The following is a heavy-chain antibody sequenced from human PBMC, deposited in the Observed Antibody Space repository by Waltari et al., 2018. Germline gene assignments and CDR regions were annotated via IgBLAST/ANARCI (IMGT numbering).Heavy chain of an antibody. Sequence: QVQLVESGAGVVQPGRSLRPSCAASGFTFGTLGLPWFRQAPGKGLAWVAVIWYDGSNKYYADSVKGRFTISRDKSKNTLYLQMNSLRAEDTAVYYCARDILSSLGAFDIWGQGTMVTVSS. CDR1: GFTFGTLG. J-gene: IGHJ3*02. CDR3: ARDILSSLGAFDI. V-gene: IGHV3-33*01. D-gene: IGHD3-9*01. CDR2: IWYDGSNK.